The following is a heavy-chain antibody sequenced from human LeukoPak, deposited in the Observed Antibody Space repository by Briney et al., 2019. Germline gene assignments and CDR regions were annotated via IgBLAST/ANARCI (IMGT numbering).Heavy chain of an antibody. Sequence: SETLSLTCAVSGGSISSGDYSWSWIRQPAGKGLEWIGRIYTSGSTNYNPSLKSRVTISVDTSKNQFSLKLSSVTAADTAVYYCARGPLTMTRGFDPWGQGTLVTVSS. D-gene: IGHD4-17*01. CDR3: ARGPLTMTRGFDP. CDR1: GGSISSGDYS. V-gene: IGHV4-61*02. J-gene: IGHJ5*02. CDR2: IYTSGST.